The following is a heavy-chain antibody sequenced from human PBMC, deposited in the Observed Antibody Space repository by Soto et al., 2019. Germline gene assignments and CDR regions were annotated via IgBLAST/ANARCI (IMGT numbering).Heavy chain of an antibody. D-gene: IGHD3-10*01. V-gene: IGHV4-38-2*01. J-gene: IGHJ5*02. Sequence: PSETLSLTCAVSGYSISSAYYWGWIRQPPGKGLEWIGNIHHSGITYYNPSLKSRVTTSLDTSKNQFSLNLRSVTAADTAVYYFARSNQSGSGTFHFNFFDPWGQGTLVTVSP. CDR3: ARSNQSGSGTFHFNFFDP. CDR2: IHHSGIT. CDR1: GYSISSAYY.